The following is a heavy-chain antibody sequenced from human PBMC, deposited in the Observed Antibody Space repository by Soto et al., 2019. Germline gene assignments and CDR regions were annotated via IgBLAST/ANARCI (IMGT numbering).Heavy chain of an antibody. J-gene: IGHJ4*02. CDR2: INWNSGIT. D-gene: IGHD3-22*01. V-gene: IGHV3-9*01. CDR1: GFTFEDHA. CDR3: AKESGLSTNNYDSSGYPIDY. Sequence: GGSLRLSCAAIGFTFEDHAMHWIRQVPGKGLEWVAGINWNSGITGYADSVKGRFTISRDNANNSLHLEMNSLRADDTAVYYCAKESGLSTNNYDSSGYPIDYWGQGTLVTVSS.